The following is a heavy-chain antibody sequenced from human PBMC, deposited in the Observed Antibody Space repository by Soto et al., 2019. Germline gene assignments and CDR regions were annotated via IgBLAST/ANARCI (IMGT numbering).Heavy chain of an antibody. Sequence: SETLSLTCTVSGGSISSYDSYWSWIRHPPGKGPEWIGHIYYSGGTYNNPSLKSRVAISVDTSKNQFSLKLSSVTAGDTAVYFCAHYAILTGYLDFWGQGTLVTVSS. D-gene: IGHD3-9*01. CDR2: IYYSGGT. V-gene: IGHV4-30-4*01. CDR3: AHYAILTGYLDF. J-gene: IGHJ4*02. CDR1: GGSISSYDSY.